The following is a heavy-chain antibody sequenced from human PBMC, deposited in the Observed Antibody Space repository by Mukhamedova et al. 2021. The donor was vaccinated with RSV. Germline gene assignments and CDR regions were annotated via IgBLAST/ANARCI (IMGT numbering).Heavy chain of an antibody. J-gene: IGHJ4*02. D-gene: IGHD4-23*01. V-gene: IGHV1-8*01. Sequence: GNTGYAQKFQGRVTMTRNTSISTAYMELSSLRSEDTAVYYCARGQPFYGGGIDYWGQGTLVTVSS. CDR3: ARGQPFYGGGIDY. CDR2: GNT.